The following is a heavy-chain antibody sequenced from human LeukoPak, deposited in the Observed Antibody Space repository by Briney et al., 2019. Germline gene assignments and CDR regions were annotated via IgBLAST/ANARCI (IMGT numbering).Heavy chain of an antibody. J-gene: IGHJ4*02. CDR3: ARGPSNWNYFILE. Sequence: PGGSLRLSCAASGFTFSSYWMSWVRQAPGKGLEWVANIKQDGSEKYYVDSVKGRFTISRDNAKNSLYLQMNSLRAEDTAVYYCARGPSNWNYFILEWGQGTLVTVSS. CDR1: GFTFSSYW. V-gene: IGHV3-7*03. D-gene: IGHD1-7*01. CDR2: IKQDGSEK.